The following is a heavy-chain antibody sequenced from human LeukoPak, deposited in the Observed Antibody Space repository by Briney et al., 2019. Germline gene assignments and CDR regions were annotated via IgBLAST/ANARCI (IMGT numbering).Heavy chain of an antibody. CDR3: ARDRGGRRCSSTSCYTPRYNWFDP. CDR2: INPNGGGT. D-gene: IGHD2-2*02. J-gene: IGHJ5*02. V-gene: IGHV1-2*02. CDR1: GYTFTGYY. Sequence: VASVKVSCKASGYTFTGYYMHWVRQAPGQGLEWMGWINPNGGGTNYAQKFQGRVTMTRDTSISTAYMELSRLRSDDTAVYYCARDRGGRRCSSTSCYTPRYNWFDPWGQGTLVTVSS.